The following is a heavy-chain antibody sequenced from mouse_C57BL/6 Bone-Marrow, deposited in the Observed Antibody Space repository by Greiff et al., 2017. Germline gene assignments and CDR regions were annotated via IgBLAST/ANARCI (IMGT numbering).Heavy chain of an antibody. D-gene: IGHD1-1*01. CDR2: IWSDGST. Sequence: VHLVESGPGLVAPSQSLSITCTVSGFSLTSYGVHWVRQPPGKGLEWLVVIWSDGSTTYNSALKSRLIISKDNSKSQVFLKMNSLQTDDTAMYYCARQAGSSYPRYYAMDYWGQGTSVTVSS. J-gene: IGHJ4*01. CDR1: GFSLTSYG. V-gene: IGHV2-6-1*01. CDR3: ARQAGSSYPRYYAMDY.